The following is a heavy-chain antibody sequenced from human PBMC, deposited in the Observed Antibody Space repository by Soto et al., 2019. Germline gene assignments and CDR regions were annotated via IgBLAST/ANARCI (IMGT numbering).Heavy chain of an antibody. Sequence: GGSLRLSCAASGFTVSSNYMSWVRQAPGKGLEWVSVIYSGGSTYYADSVKGRFTISRDNSKNTLYLQMNSLRAEDTAVYYCARDHWELDAFDIWGQGTMVTVSS. J-gene: IGHJ3*02. CDR3: ARDHWELDAFDI. CDR2: IYSGGST. V-gene: IGHV3-66*01. D-gene: IGHD1-26*01. CDR1: GFTVSSNY.